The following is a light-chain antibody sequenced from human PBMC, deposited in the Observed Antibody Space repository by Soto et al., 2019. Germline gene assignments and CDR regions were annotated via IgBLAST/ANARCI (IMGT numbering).Light chain of an antibody. CDR3: SSYAGSGPVV. J-gene: IGLJ2*01. CDR1: SSDVGSYNL. Sequence: QSVLTQPASVSGSPGQSITISCTGTSSDVGSYNLVSWYQQHPGKAPKLMIYEGSKRPSGVSNRFSGSKSGNTASLTISGLQAEDEADYYCSSYAGSGPVVFGGGTKLTVL. V-gene: IGLV2-23*01. CDR2: EGS.